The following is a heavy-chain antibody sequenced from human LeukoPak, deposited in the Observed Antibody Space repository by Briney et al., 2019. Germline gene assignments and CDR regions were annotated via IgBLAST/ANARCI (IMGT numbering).Heavy chain of an antibody. D-gene: IGHD5/OR15-5a*01. CDR1: GFTFSTYS. Sequence: GGSLRLSCAASGFTFSTYSMNWVRQAPGKGLEWVSSISSSSSYIYYADSVKGRFTISRGNSKNTLYLQMNSLRAEDTAVYYCARENSTSIFDYWGQGTLVTVSS. CDR3: ARENSTSIFDY. V-gene: IGHV3-21*01. J-gene: IGHJ4*02. CDR2: ISSSSSYI.